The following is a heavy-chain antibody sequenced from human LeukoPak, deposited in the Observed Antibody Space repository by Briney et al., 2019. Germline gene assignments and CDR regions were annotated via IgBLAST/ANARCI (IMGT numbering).Heavy chain of an antibody. D-gene: IGHD2-8*02. J-gene: IGHJ5*02. CDR2: IYFTGST. CDR3: ATRYCTGCVCYLVS. V-gene: IGHV4-59*12. Sequence: SQTLSLTCSVSAGSISSYYWSWIRHPPGKGLEWIGYIYFTGSTNSNPSPKSRVTMSVDPSNNQLSLKLSYVAAADTAVYYFATRYCTGCVCYLVSWGQGTLVTVSS. CDR1: AGSISSYY.